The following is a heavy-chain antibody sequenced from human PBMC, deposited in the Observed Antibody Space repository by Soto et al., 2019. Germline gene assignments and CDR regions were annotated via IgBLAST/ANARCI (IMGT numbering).Heavy chain of an antibody. D-gene: IGHD3-9*01. CDR1: GGSFSGYY. CDR3: ARGPGYYDILTGYYTHYYYGMDV. J-gene: IGHJ6*02. V-gene: IGHV4-34*01. CDR2: INHSGST. Sequence: SETLSLTCAVYGGSFSGYYWSWIRQPPGKGLEWIGEINHSGSTNYNPSLKSRVTISVDTSKNQFSLKLSSVTAADTAVYYCARGPGYYDILTGYYTHYYYGMDVWGQGTTVTVSS.